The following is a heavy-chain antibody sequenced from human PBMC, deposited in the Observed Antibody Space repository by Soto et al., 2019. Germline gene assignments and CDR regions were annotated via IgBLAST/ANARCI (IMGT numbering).Heavy chain of an antibody. CDR3: AKDGGFDYGFWYLDL. CDR2: TSYDGSTK. Sequence: QVQLVESGGGVVQPGRSLRLSCAASGFTFSRYTMHWVRQAPGKGPEWVAVTSYDGSTKYYADSVKGRFTISRDNSKNTLYLQMNSLTAEDTAVYYCAKDGGFDYGFWYLDLWGRGTLVTVSS. CDR1: GFTFSRYT. J-gene: IGHJ2*01. D-gene: IGHD4-17*01. V-gene: IGHV3-30-3*01.